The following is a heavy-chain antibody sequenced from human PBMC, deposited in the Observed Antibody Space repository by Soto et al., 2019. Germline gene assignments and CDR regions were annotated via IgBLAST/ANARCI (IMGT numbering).Heavy chain of an antibody. Sequence: NPSETLSLTCAVYGGSIIGYFWSWIRQSPGKGLEWIGYINYSGSTNYNPSLKSRVTISVDTSKNQFSLKLSSVTAADTAVYYCARPADYSSSWSFDYWGQGTLVTVSS. CDR1: GGSIIGYF. CDR2: INYSGST. J-gene: IGHJ4*02. D-gene: IGHD6-13*01. CDR3: ARPADYSSSWSFDY. V-gene: IGHV4-59*08.